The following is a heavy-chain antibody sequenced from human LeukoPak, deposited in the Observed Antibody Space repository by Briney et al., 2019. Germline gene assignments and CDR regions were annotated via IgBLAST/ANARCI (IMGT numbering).Heavy chain of an antibody. CDR1: GGSISSYY. CDR2: IYTSGST. V-gene: IGHV4-4*07. J-gene: IGHJ4*02. CDR3: ARETVGYYDILTGYTAAYFDY. Sequence: PSETLSLTCTVSGGSISSYYWSRIRQPAGKGLEWIGRIYTSGSTNYNPSLKSRVTMSVDTSKNQFSLKLSSVTAADTAVYYCARETVGYYDILTGYTAAYFDYWGQGTLVTVSS. D-gene: IGHD3-9*01.